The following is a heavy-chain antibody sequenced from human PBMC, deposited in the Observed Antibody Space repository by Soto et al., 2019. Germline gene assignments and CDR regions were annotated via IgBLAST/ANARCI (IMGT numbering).Heavy chain of an antibody. Sequence: EVQLLESGGGLVQPGGSLRLSCAASGFTFSSYAMSWVRQAPGKGLEWVSAIRGSGGSTYYADSVKGRFTISRDNSKNTLYLQMNSLRAEDTAVYYCAKDQPTYYDFWSGYSNWFDPWGQGTLVTVSS. V-gene: IGHV3-23*01. CDR3: AKDQPTYYDFWSGYSNWFDP. CDR2: IRGSGGST. D-gene: IGHD3-3*01. CDR1: GFTFSSYA. J-gene: IGHJ5*02.